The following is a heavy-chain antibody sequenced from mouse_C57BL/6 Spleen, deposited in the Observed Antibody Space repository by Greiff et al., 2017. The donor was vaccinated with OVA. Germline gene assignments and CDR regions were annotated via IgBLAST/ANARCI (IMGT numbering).Heavy chain of an antibody. CDR1: GYSITSGYY. CDR3: ARDDYYGSSWAWFAY. Sequence: EVKVEESGPGLVKPSQSLSLTCSVTGYSITSGYYWNWIRQFPGNKLEWIGYISYYGSNNYNPSLKNRISISRDTSKNQFFLELNSVTTEDTATYYCARDDYYGSSWAWFAYWGQGTLVTVSA. CDR2: ISYYGSN. J-gene: IGHJ3*01. D-gene: IGHD1-1*01. V-gene: IGHV3-6*01.